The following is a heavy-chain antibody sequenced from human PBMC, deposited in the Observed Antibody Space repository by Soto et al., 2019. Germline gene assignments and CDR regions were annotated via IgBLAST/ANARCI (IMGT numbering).Heavy chain of an antibody. J-gene: IGHJ5*02. D-gene: IGHD3-3*01. V-gene: IGHV1-69*13. CDR1: GGTFSSYA. Sequence: SVKVSCKASGGTFSSYAISRVRQAPGQGLEWMGGFIPIFGTANYAQKFQGRVTITADESASTAYMELSSLRSEDTAVYYCARDYDFWSGSLRWFDPWGQGTLVTVSS. CDR3: ARDYDFWSGSLRWFDP. CDR2: FIPIFGTA.